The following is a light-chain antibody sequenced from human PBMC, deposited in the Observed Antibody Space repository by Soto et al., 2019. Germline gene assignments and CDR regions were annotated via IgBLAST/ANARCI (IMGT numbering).Light chain of an antibody. Sequence: DIQMTQSPSSLSASVGDRVTITCRASQSISSYLNWYPQKPGKAPKLLIYAASSLQSGVPSRFSGSGSGTDFTLTISSLQPEVFATYYCQQSYSTPRTFGQGTKVDIK. J-gene: IGKJ1*01. V-gene: IGKV1-39*01. CDR1: QSISSY. CDR2: AAS. CDR3: QQSYSTPRT.